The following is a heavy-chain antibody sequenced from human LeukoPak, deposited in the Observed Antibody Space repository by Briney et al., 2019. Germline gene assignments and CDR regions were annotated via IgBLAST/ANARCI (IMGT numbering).Heavy chain of an antibody. CDR2: IRYDGSNK. Sequence: GGSLRLSCAASGFIFSNYAMHWVRQAPGKGLEWVTFIRYDGSNKYYAESVKGRFTISRDNSKNTLYLQMNSLRAEDTAVYYCAKACLDCAYWGQGTLVTVSS. V-gene: IGHV3-30*02. CDR1: GFIFSNYA. J-gene: IGHJ4*02. D-gene: IGHD2-21*01. CDR3: AKACLDCAY.